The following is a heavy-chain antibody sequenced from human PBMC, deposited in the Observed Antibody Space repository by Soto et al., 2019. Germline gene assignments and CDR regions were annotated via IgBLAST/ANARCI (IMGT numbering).Heavy chain of an antibody. Sequence: EVQLVESGGGLVKPGGSLRLSCAASGFTFSSYSMNWVRQAPGKGLEWVSSISSSSSYIYYADSVKGRFTISRDNAKNSLYLQMNSLRAEDTAVYYCARDLLWFGELGDWGQGTLVTVSS. CDR2: ISSSSSYI. CDR1: GFTFSSYS. J-gene: IGHJ4*02. CDR3: ARDLLWFGELGD. V-gene: IGHV3-21*01. D-gene: IGHD3-10*01.